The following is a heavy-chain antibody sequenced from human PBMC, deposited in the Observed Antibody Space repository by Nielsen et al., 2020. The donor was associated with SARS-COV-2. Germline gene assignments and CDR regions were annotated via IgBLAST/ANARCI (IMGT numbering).Heavy chain of an antibody. D-gene: IGHD3-22*01. Sequence: GGSLRLSCVGSGFSFSSYAMHWVRQAPGKGLEWVSIISYDGTNRFHADSVKGRFTISRDNSKNTLYLQMNSLRAEDTAVYYCARLWDDGYYFDTGPYDYWGQGTLVTVSS. V-gene: IGHV3-30-3*01. J-gene: IGHJ4*02. CDR2: ISYDGTNR. CDR3: ARLWDDGYYFDTGPYDY. CDR1: GFSFSSYA.